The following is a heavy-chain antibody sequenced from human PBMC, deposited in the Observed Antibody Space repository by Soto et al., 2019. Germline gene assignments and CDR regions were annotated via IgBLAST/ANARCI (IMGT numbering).Heavy chain of an antibody. D-gene: IGHD3-22*01. J-gene: IGHJ6*02. CDR1: GWSFSGYY. CDR3: ARAPRKGYYDSSGYYRYYYYGMDV. V-gene: IGHV4-34*01. CDR2: INHSGST. Sequence: SETLSLTCAVYGWSFSGYYWSWIRPPPGKGLEWIGEINHSGSTNYNPSLKSRVTISVDTSKNQFSLKLSSVTAADTAVYYCARAPRKGYYDSSGYYRYYYYGMDVWGQGTTVTVSS.